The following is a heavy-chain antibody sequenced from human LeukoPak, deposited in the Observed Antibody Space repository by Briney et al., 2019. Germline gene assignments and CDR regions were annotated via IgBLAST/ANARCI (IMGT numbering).Heavy chain of an antibody. V-gene: IGHV4-61*02. D-gene: IGHD1-26*01. CDR2: IYTSGST. J-gene: IGHJ4*02. CDR3: AKSGGYGLIDY. Sequence: PSETLSLTCTVSGGSISSGSYYWSWIRQPAGKGLEWIGRIYTSGSTNYNPSLKSRVTISVDTSKNQFSLKLSSVTAADTAVYYCAKSGGYGLIDYWGQGTLVTVSS. CDR1: GGSISSGSYY.